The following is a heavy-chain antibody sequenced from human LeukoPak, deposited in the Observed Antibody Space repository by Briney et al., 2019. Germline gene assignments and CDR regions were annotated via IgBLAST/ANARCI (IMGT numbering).Heavy chain of an antibody. Sequence: GGSLRLSCAASGFTFSSYAMHWVRQAPGKGLEWVAVISYDGSNKYYADSVKGRFTISRDNSKNTLYLQMNSLRAEDTAVYYCARGGEQQLVRNDAFDIWGQGTMVTVSS. D-gene: IGHD6-13*01. CDR2: ISYDGSNK. J-gene: IGHJ3*02. V-gene: IGHV3-30*01. CDR3: ARGGEQQLVRNDAFDI. CDR1: GFTFSSYA.